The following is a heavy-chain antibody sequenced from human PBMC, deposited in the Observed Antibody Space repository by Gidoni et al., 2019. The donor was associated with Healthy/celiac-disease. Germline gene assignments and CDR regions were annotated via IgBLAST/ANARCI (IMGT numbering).Heavy chain of an antibody. J-gene: IGHJ6*02. CDR2: ITSDGNVK. V-gene: IGHV3-30*19. Sequence: QVRLVQSGGGVFQPGRSLRLSCEAPGFAFSTYGMHWVRQAPGKGLEWVSFITSDGNVKNYADSVRGRFAVSRDNPRETLFLQMNSLRAEDTAVYYCVRAVFASDGMDVWGQGTTVTVSS. CDR3: VRAVFASDGMDV. CDR1: GFAFSTYG.